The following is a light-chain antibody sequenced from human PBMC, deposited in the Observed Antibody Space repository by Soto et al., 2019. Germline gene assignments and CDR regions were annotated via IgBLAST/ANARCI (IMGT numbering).Light chain of an antibody. V-gene: IGKV1-12*01. CDR2: AAS. CDR1: QDMSSW. CDR3: HQAHTFPPT. Sequence: DIQMTQSPSFVSASVGDSVTITCRASQDMSSWLAWYQQKPGKAPKLLIFAASTLHSGVPSRFSGSRSGTDFTLTLSNLQPEDFATYYCHQAHTFPPTFGQGTKLEVK. J-gene: IGKJ2*01.